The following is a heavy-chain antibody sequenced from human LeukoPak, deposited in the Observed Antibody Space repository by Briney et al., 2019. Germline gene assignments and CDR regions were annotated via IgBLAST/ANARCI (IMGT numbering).Heavy chain of an antibody. CDR1: GYNFADYY. V-gene: IGHV1-2*02. CDR2: INPYSGGT. D-gene: IGHD6-19*01. J-gene: IGHJ4*02. Sequence: ASVKVSCKTSGYNFADYYMHWVRQAPGQGLEWMGWINPYSGGTNYAQKFQGRVTMTRDTSISTAYMELSRLRSDDTAMYYCAREPAADPGTGWSYFDYWGQGTPVTVSS. CDR3: AREPAADPGTGWSYFDY.